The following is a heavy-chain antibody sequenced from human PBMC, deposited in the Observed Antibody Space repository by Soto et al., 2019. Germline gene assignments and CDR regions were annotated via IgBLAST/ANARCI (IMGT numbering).Heavy chain of an antibody. D-gene: IGHD3-16*01. Sequence: QVQLVQSGAEVKKPGASVKVSCKASGYTFSSYGITWVRQAPGQGLAWMGWINTYNGYTNYAQKLQGRITMTTDTSTSTAHMELRSLRSDDTAVYYCARDRRWGYYYGMDVWGQGTTVTVSS. V-gene: IGHV1-18*01. CDR2: INTYNGYT. CDR3: ARDRRWGYYYGMDV. J-gene: IGHJ6*02. CDR1: GYTFSSYG.